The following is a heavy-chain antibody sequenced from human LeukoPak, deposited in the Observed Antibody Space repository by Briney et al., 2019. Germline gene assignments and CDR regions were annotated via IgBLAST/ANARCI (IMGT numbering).Heavy chain of an antibody. CDR2: ISGSGGST. CDR3: AKEIMYYYGSGSYPDY. J-gene: IGHJ4*02. Sequence: GGSLRLPCAASGFTFSSYAMSWVRQAPGKGLEWVSAISGSGGSTYYADSVKGRFTISRDNSKNTLYLQMNSLRAEDTAVYYCAKEIMYYYGSGSYPDYWGQGTLVTVSS. V-gene: IGHV3-23*01. D-gene: IGHD3-10*01. CDR1: GFTFSSYA.